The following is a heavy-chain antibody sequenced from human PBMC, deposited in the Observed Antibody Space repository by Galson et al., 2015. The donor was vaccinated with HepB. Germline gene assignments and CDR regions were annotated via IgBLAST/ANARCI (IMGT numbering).Heavy chain of an antibody. V-gene: IGHV4-31*02. CDR2: IYYSGST. CDR3: ARAYMTTVTTSAFDI. J-gene: IGHJ3*02. D-gene: IGHD4-17*01. Sequence: WIRQHPGKGLEWIGYIYYSGSTYYNPSLKSRVTISVDTSKNQFSLKLSPVTAADTAVYYCARAYMTTVTTSAFDIWGQGTVVTVSS.